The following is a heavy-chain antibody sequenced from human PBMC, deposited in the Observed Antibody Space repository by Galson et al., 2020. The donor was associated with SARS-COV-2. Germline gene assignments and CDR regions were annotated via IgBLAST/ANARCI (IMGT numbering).Heavy chain of an antibody. J-gene: IGHJ2*01. CDR3: AKRYSGSRYWYFDL. CDR1: GSTFSSYA. Sequence: GESPPISCAASGSTFSSYAMSWVRQSPGKGLEWVSLISASGSDTFSADSVKGRFTISRDNYRYTLFLQMDSLRAEDTAVYYCAKRYSGSRYWYFDLWGRCTLVTVAS. D-gene: IGHD1-26*01. V-gene: IGHV3-23*01. CDR2: ISASGSDT.